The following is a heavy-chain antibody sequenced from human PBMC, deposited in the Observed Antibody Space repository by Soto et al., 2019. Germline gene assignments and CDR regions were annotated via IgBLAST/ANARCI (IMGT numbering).Heavy chain of an antibody. Sequence: QVQLVQSGAEVKKPGSSVKVSCKASGGTFSSYAISWVRQAPGQGLEWMGGIIPIFGTANYAQKFQGRVTITADESTSTAYMELSSLRSEDMAVYYCARAGLRRGVSVGWYFDLWGRGTLVTVSS. CDR3: ARAGLRRGVSVGWYFDL. CDR2: IIPIFGTA. CDR1: GGTFSSYA. J-gene: IGHJ2*01. V-gene: IGHV1-69*01. D-gene: IGHD5-12*01.